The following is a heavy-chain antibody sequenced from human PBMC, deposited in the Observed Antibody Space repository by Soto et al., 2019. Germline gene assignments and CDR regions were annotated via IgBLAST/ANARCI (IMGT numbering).Heavy chain of an antibody. Sequence: TSETLSLTCTVSGGSISSSGHYWGWIRQTPGKGLEWIGNIFYSGGTHYNASFRSRVSISVDSSKNQLSLKVTSVTAADTAVYYCAGRSYGSGVDLWGRGTLVTVSS. V-gene: IGHV4-39*01. J-gene: IGHJ5*02. CDR3: AGRSYGSGVDL. CDR2: IFYSGGT. CDR1: GGSISSSGHY. D-gene: IGHD3-10*01.